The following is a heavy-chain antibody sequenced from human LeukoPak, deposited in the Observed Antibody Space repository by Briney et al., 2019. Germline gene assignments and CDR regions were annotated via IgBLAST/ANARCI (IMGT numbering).Heavy chain of an antibody. V-gene: IGHV1-8*01. J-gene: IGHJ6*02. CDR2: MNPNSGNT. D-gene: IGHD3-10*02. CDR1: GYTFTSYD. CDR3: ARGPVEAVFGVSTED. Sequence: ASVKVSCKASGYTFTSYDINWVRQATGQGLEWMGWMNPNSGNTGYAQKFQGRVSMTRDTSISTAYMELSSLRSEDTAVYYCARGPVEAVFGVSTEDWGQGTTVTVSS.